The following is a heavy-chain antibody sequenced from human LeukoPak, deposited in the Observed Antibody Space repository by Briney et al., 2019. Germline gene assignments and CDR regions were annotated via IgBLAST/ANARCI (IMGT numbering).Heavy chain of an antibody. CDR3: AKTDSSSWGYYYYYGMDV. Sequence: AGGSLRLSCAASGFTFSSYAMSWVRQAPGKGLEWVSAISGSGGSTYYADSVKGRFTISRDNSKNTLYLQMNSLRAEDTAVYYCAKTDSSSWGYYYYYGMDVWGQGTTVTVSS. D-gene: IGHD6-13*01. V-gene: IGHV3-23*01. CDR1: GFTFSSYA. CDR2: ISGSGGST. J-gene: IGHJ6*02.